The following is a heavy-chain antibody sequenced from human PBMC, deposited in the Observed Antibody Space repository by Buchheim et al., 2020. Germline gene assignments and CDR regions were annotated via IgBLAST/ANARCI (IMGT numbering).Heavy chain of an antibody. CDR3: ARVTMIRGVPLYYFDL. Sequence: QVQLQESGPGLVKPSETLSLTCSVSGGSITSHYWGWIRLSPGKGLEWIGFLSYSGSTHYNPSLKSRVMISRDTSKNQFFLTLSSMTAADTAVHYCARVTMIRGVPLYYFDLWGRGTL. V-gene: IGHV4-59*11. CDR1: GGSITSHY. J-gene: IGHJ4*02. CDR2: LSYSGST. D-gene: IGHD3-10*01.